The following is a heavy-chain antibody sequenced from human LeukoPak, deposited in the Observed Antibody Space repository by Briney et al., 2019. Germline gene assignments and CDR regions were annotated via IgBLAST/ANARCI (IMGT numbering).Heavy chain of an antibody. CDR1: GLTFGSYA. V-gene: IGHV3-23*01. J-gene: IGHJ6*03. CDR2: ITGSGGNT. Sequence: PGGSLRLSCAASGLTFGSYAMNWVRQAPGKGLEWVSSITGSGGNTYYSDSVKGRFTISRDNSKNTLSLQMNSLRAEDTAVYYCAKQGDFDLLTYYYYMDVWGKGTTVTVSS. CDR3: AKQGDFDLLTYYYYMDV. D-gene: IGHD3-9*01.